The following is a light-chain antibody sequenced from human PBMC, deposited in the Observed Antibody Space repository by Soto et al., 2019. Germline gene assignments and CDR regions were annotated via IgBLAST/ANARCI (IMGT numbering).Light chain of an antibody. Sequence: DIQMTQSPSSLSASVGDRVTITCRASRTVYKYLNWYQQKPGKDPKLLIYVASNLHCAVPSRFSGSEFETDFILTIDDLQPEDVGTYYCPQRYNPPYTFGQGTKLEIK. J-gene: IGKJ2*01. V-gene: IGKV1-39*01. CDR2: VAS. CDR3: PQRYNPPYT. CDR1: RTVYKY.